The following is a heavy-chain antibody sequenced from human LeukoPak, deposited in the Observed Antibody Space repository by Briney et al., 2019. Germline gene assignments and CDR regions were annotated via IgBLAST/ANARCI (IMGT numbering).Heavy chain of an antibody. J-gene: IGHJ4*02. CDR3: ARYQTGTMFAV. CDR1: GASINSDTYY. V-gene: IGHV4-39*07. D-gene: IGHD1/OR15-1a*01. Sequence: SETLTLTCTVSGASINSDTYYWGWIRQPPGKGLEWIGTHSHSGSAYYNPSLRSRITMSLDTSENQLSLKLYSVTAADTAIYYCARYQTGTMFAVWGQGTLVTISS. CDR2: HSHSGSA.